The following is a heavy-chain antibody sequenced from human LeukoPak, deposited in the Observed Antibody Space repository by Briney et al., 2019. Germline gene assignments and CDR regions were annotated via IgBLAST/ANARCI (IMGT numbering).Heavy chain of an antibody. CDR1: GGSISSYY. J-gene: IGHJ4*02. V-gene: IGHV4-4*07. Sequence: SETLSLTCTVSGGSISSYYWNWIRQPAGKGLEWIGRIYTSGSTNYNPSLKSRVTMSVDMSKNQFSLKVTSVTAADTAVYYCARAGRGGYCSTTSCYPPNFDYWGQGTLVTVSS. D-gene: IGHD2-2*01. CDR3: ARAGRGGYCSTTSCYPPNFDY. CDR2: IYTSGST.